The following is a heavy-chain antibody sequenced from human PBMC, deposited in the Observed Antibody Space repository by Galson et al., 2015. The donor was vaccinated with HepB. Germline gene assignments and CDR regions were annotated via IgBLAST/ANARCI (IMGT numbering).Heavy chain of an antibody. CDR2: ISYGGSNK. CDR1: GFTFSSYG. Sequence: SLRLSCAASGFTFSSYGMHWVRQAPGKGLEWVAVISYGGSNKYYADSVKGRFTISRDNSKNTLYLQMNSLRAEDTAVYYCAKEYVDTAINYWGQGTLVTVSS. CDR3: AKEYVDTAINY. V-gene: IGHV3-30*18. D-gene: IGHD5-18*01. J-gene: IGHJ4*02.